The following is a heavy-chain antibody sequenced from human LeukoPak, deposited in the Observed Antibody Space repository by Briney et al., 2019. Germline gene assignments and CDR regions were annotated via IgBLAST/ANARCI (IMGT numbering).Heavy chain of an antibody. CDR1: GGSISSYY. V-gene: IGHV4-4*07. CDR2: IYTSGST. CDR3: ARANTPPLVVSGWFDP. J-gene: IGHJ5*02. Sequence: SETLSLTCTVSGGSISSYYWSWIRQPAGKGLEWIGRIYTSGSTNYNPSLKSRVTMSVDTSKNQFSLKLGSVTAADTAVYYCARANTPPLVVSGWFDPWGQGTLVTVSS. D-gene: IGHD3-22*01.